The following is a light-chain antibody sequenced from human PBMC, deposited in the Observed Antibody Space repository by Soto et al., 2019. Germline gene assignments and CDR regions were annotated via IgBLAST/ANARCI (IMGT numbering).Light chain of an antibody. CDR1: SSDVGGYNY. CDR3: SSYTTSNTRQIV. Sequence: QSALAQPASVSGSPGQSITISCTGTSSDVGGYNYVSWYQQHPGKAPKFMIYDVSNRPSGVSNRLSGSKSGNTASLTISGLQAEDEADYYCSSYTTSNTRQIVFGTRTKVTVL. V-gene: IGLV2-14*01. CDR2: DVS. J-gene: IGLJ1*01.